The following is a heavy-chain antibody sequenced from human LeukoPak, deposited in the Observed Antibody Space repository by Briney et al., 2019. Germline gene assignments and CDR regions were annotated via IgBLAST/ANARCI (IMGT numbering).Heavy chain of an antibody. V-gene: IGHV5-51*01. CDR2: IYPGDSDT. Sequence: GESLKISCTGSGYSFTSYWIGWVRQMPRKGLGWMGIIYPGDSDTRYSPSLQGQVTISADKSISTAYLQWSSLKASDTAMYYCARPGDYDYVWGSSSSDYFDYWGQGTLVTVSS. D-gene: IGHD3-16*01. CDR3: ARPGDYDYVWGSSSSDYFDY. CDR1: GYSFTSYW. J-gene: IGHJ4*02.